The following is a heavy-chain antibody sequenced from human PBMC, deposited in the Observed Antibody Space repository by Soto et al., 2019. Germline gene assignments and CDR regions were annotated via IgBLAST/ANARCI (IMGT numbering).Heavy chain of an antibody. CDR1: GFTFSSYG. V-gene: IGHV3-30*18. J-gene: IGHJ4*02. CDR3: AKETYSGPLDY. Sequence: QVQLVESGGGVAQPGRSLRLSCAASGFTFSSYGMHWVRQAPGKGLEWVAVISYDGSNKYYADSVKGRFTISRDNSKNTLYRQMNSLRAEDTAVYYCAKETYSGPLDYWGQGTLVTVSS. CDR2: ISYDGSNK. D-gene: IGHD2-15*01.